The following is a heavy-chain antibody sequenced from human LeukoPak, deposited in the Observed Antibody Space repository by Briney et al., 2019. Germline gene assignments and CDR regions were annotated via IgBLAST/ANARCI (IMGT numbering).Heavy chain of an antibody. D-gene: IGHD3-10*01. CDR1: GFTFSSYA. V-gene: IGHV3-30-3*01. CDR3: ARDRGTMVRGVIWYFDY. CDR2: ISYDGSNK. Sequence: PGGSLRLSCAASGFTFSSYAMHWVRQAPGKGLEWVAVISYDGSNKYYADSVKGRFTISRDNSKNTLYLQMNSRRAEDTAVYYCARDRGTMVRGVIWYFDYWGQGTLVTVSS. J-gene: IGHJ4*02.